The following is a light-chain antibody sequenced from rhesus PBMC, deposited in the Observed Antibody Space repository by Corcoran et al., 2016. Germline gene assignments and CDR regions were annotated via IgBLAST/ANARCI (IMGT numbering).Light chain of an antibody. CDR2: GVS. Sequence: QAAPTQPPSVSGSPGQSVTISCTGTSSDVGGYNYVSWYQQHPGKAPKLMIYGVSKRPSGVSDRFSGSKSGNTASLTISGLQAEDEADYYCCSYTPSSPYIFGAGTRLTVL. V-gene: IGLV2S7*01. CDR3: CSYTPSSPYI. J-gene: IGLJ1*01. CDR1: SSDVGGYNY.